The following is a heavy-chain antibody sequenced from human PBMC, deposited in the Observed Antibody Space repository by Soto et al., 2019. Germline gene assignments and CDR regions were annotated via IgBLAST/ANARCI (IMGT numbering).Heavy chain of an antibody. CDR2: IDPSDSYT. J-gene: IGHJ6*02. CDR3: ARHEPPAGYYYYGMDV. CDR1: GYSFTSYW. V-gene: IGHV5-10-1*01. Sequence: GESLKISCKGSGYSFTSYWISWVRQMPGKGLEWMGRIDPSDSYTNYSPSFQGHVTISADKSISTAYLQWSSLKASDTAIYYCARHEPPAGYYYYGMDVWGQGTTVTVSS.